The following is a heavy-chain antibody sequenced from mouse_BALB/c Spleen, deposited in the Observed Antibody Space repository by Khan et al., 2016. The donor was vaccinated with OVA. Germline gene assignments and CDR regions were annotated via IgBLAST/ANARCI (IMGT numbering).Heavy chain of an antibody. V-gene: IGHV5-9*02. CDR2: ISSTGSYT. Sequence: EVELVESGGGLVKPGGSLKLSCEVSGFAFNSYDMSWVRRTPEKRQEWVATISSTGSYTYYPGSVKGRFTISRDTARNTLYLQMSSLRSEDTALYYCTRPSYYGNPWFTYWGQGTLVTVSA. CDR3: TRPSYYGNPWFTY. CDR1: GFAFNSYD. D-gene: IGHD2-10*01. J-gene: IGHJ3*01.